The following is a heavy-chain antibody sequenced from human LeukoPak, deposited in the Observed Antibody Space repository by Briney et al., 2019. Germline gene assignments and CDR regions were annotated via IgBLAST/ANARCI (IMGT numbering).Heavy chain of an antibody. CDR1: GFTFSSYA. D-gene: IGHD3-10*01. J-gene: IGHJ4*02. CDR3: WGRYGSGSYHRYDY. V-gene: IGHV3-23*01. CDR2: ISGSGSST. Sequence: GGSLRLSCAASGFTFSSYAMNWVRQAPGKGLEWVSPISGSGSSTYYADSVKGRFTISRDNAKNSPYLQMNSLRAEDTAVDYWWGRYGSGSYHRYDYWGQGTLVTVSS.